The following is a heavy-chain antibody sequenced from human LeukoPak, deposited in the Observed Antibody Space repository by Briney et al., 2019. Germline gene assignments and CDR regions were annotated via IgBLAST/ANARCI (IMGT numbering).Heavy chain of an antibody. CDR3: AKDGPTYFDY. J-gene: IGHJ4*02. CDR1: EFTFSSHA. CDR2: ISGSGGVT. Sequence: PGGSLRLSCAASEFTFSSHAMSWVRQAPGKGLEWVSIISGSGGVTYYADSVKGRFTISRDNAKNSLYLQMNSLRAEDTAVYYCAKDGPTYFDYWGQGTLVTVSS. V-gene: IGHV3-23*01.